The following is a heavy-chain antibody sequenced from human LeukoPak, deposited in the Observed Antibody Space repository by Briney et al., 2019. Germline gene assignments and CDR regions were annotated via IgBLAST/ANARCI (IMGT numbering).Heavy chain of an antibody. CDR2: IYYSGST. D-gene: IGHD3-22*01. J-gene: IGHJ4*02. Sequence: PSETLSLTCTVSGGSISSSSYYWGWVRQPPGKGLEWIVSIYYSGSTYYNPSLKSRVTISVDTSKNQFSLKLSSVTAADTAVYYCAGFDYYDSSGYYESIRRDYWGQGTLVTVSS. CDR1: GGSISSSSYY. V-gene: IGHV4-39*01. CDR3: AGFDYYDSSGYYESIRRDY.